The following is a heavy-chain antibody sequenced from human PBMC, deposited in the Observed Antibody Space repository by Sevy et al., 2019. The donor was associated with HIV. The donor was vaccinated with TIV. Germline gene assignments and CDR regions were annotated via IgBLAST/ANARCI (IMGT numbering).Heavy chain of an antibody. D-gene: IGHD1-26*01. V-gene: IGHV1-8*01. CDR2: MNPNSGNT. J-gene: IGHJ6*02. CDR3: ARVSSGSYVFFYYYYGMDV. CDR1: GYTFTSYD. Sequence: ASVKVSCKASGYTFTSYDINWVRQATGQGLEWMGWMNPNSGNTGYAQKFQGRVTMTRNTSISTAYMELSILRSEDTAVYYCARVSSGSYVFFYYYYGMDVWGQGTTVTVSS.